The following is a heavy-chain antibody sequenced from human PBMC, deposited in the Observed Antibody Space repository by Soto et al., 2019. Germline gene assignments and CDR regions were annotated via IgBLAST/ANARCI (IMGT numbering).Heavy chain of an antibody. J-gene: IGHJ5*01. CDR2: IGGGADDT. CDR3: AKDAVSYNGKWDWFDS. CDR1: RFTFSDFA. D-gene: IGHD1-20*01. Sequence: LESGGGLVQPGGSLTLSCAASRFTFSDFAMNWVRQAPGKGLEWVSSIGGGADDTYYADSVKGRFTISRDNSKNTLCLQMDSLRDEDTAVYFCAKDAVSYNGKWDWFDSWGQGTLVIVSS. V-gene: IGHV3-23*01.